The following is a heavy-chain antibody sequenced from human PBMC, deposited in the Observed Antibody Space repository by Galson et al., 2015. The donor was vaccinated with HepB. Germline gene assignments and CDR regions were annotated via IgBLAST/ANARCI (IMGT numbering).Heavy chain of an antibody. V-gene: IGHV3-30*18. Sequence: SLRLSCAASGFTFSSYGIHWVRQAPGKGLEWVAVISYDGSNKYYADSVKGRFTISRDNSKNTLYLQMNSLRAEDTAVYYCAKAIGHSSSWSLPVYWGQGTLVTVSS. CDR2: ISYDGSNK. J-gene: IGHJ4*02. CDR3: AKAIGHSSSWSLPVY. D-gene: IGHD6-13*01. CDR1: GFTFSSYG.